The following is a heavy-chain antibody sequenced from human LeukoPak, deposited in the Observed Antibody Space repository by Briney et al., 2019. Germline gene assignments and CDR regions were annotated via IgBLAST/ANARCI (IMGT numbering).Heavy chain of an antibody. V-gene: IGHV1-18*01. J-gene: IGHJ4*01. CDR3: ARDRVGGDLTGVSLY. CDR2: ISAYNGNT. D-gene: IGHD4-17*01. Sequence: GAAVKVSCKASGYSFDNFGLTWVRQAPGQGLEWMGWISAYNGNTHYAQKFRGRLTLTTETSTSTAYLELRSLKSDDTAVYYCARDRVGGDLTGVSLYWGQGTLVTVSS. CDR1: GYSFDNFG.